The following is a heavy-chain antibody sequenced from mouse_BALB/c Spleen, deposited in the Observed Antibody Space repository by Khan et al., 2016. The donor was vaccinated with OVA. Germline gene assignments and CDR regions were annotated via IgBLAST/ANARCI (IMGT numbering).Heavy chain of an antibody. V-gene: IGHV2-2*02. CDR2: IWSGGST. J-gene: IGHJ3*01. CDR1: GFSLTTYG. Sequence: QVQLKESGPGLVQPSQSLSITCTVSGFSLTTYGVHWVRQSPGKGLEWLGVIWSGGSTDYNAPFISRLSISKDSSTSQVFFKMNSLQVNDTAIYYCARNYDDDEGLAYWGQGTLVTVSA. CDR3: ARNYDDDEGLAY. D-gene: IGHD2-4*01.